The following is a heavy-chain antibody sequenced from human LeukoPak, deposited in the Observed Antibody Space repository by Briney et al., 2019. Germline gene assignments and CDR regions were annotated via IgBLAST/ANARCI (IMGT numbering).Heavy chain of an antibody. CDR1: GYTFTSYY. Sequence: GASVKVSCKASGYTFTSYYMHWVRQAPGQGLEWMGWISAYNGNTNYPQKLQGRVTMTTDTSTTTAYMELRSLRSDDTAVYYCARASGSYGSDYWGQGTLVTVSS. V-gene: IGHV1-18*04. CDR3: ARASGSYGSDY. J-gene: IGHJ4*02. D-gene: IGHD1-26*01. CDR2: ISAYNGNT.